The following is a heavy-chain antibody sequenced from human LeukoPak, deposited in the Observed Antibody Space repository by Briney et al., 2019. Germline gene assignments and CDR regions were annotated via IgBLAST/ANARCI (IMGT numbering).Heavy chain of an antibody. CDR3: AKWGITIFGVAPFDY. CDR2: IYSSGST. Sequence: GGSLRLSCAASGFTISSNYMNWVRQAPGKGLEWVSVIYSSGSTYYADSVKGRFTISRDNSKNTLYLQMNSLRAEDTAVYYCAKWGITIFGVAPFDYWGQGTLVTVSS. D-gene: IGHD3-3*01. V-gene: IGHV3-66*01. CDR1: GFTISSNY. J-gene: IGHJ4*02.